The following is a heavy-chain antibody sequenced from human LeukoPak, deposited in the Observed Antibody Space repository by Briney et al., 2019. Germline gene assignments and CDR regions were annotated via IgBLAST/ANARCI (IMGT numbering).Heavy chain of an antibody. Sequence: ASVKVSCKASGYTFTGYYMHWVRQAPGQGLEWMGWINPNSGSTNYAQKFQGRVTMTRDTSISTAYMELSRLRSDDTAVYYCARDYYDSSGYCDYWGQGTLVTVSS. CDR3: ARDYYDSSGYCDY. D-gene: IGHD3-22*01. CDR1: GYTFTGYY. V-gene: IGHV1-2*02. CDR2: INPNSGST. J-gene: IGHJ4*02.